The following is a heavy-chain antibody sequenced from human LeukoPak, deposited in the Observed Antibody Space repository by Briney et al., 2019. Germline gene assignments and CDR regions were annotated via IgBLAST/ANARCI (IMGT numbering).Heavy chain of an antibody. CDR1: GGFFSNYY. Sequence: SETLSLTCAVNGGFFSNYYWSWIRQPPGKGLEWIGGINHSGSTNYNPSLKSRVTISVDTSKNQFSLKLSSVTAADTAVYYCARAGIAVAARGDYFDYWGQGTLVTVSS. V-gene: IGHV4-34*01. CDR3: ARAGIAVAARGDYFDY. J-gene: IGHJ4*02. CDR2: INHSGST. D-gene: IGHD6-19*01.